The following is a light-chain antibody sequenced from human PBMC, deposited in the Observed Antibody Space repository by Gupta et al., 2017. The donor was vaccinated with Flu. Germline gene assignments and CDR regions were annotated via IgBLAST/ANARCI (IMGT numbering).Light chain of an antibody. V-gene: IGKV4-1*01. CDR1: QSVLYSSNNKNF. CDR2: WAS. Sequence: DIVMTQSPDSLAVSLSERATISCKSSQSVLYSSNNKNFLAWYQQKPGQPPRLLIYWASTRESGVPDRISGSGSGTHFTLTISSLQAEDVAVYYCQQYYTTPYSFGQGTKLEIK. J-gene: IGKJ2*03. CDR3: QQYYTTPYS.